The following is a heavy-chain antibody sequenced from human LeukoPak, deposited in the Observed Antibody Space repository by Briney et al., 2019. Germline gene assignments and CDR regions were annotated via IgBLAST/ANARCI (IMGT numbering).Heavy chain of an antibody. J-gene: IGHJ4*02. CDR3: AREPGRGALFPYYFDY. D-gene: IGHD3-10*01. Sequence: SETLSLTCAVSGGSISSGGYSWSWIRRPPGKGLEWIGYIYHSGSTYYNPSLKSRVTISVDRSKNQFSLKLSSVTAADTAVYYCAREPGRGALFPYYFDYWGQGTLVTVSS. V-gene: IGHV4-30-2*01. CDR1: GGSISSGGYS. CDR2: IYHSGST.